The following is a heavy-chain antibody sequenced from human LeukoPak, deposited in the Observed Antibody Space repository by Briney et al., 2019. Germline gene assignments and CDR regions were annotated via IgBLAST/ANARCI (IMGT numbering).Heavy chain of an antibody. Sequence: SETLSLTCTVSGGSISSGGYYWSWIRQHPGTGLEWIGYIYYSGSTYYNPSLKSRVTISVDTSKNQFSLKLSSVTAADTAVYYCARGVDTAMVSSWFDPWGQGTLVTVSS. D-gene: IGHD5-18*01. CDR3: ARGVDTAMVSSWFDP. CDR2: IYYSGST. V-gene: IGHV4-31*03. J-gene: IGHJ5*02. CDR1: GGSISSGGYY.